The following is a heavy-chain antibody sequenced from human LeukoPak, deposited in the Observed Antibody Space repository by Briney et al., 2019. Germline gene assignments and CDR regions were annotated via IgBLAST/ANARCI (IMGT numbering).Heavy chain of an antibody. J-gene: IGHJ4*02. CDR2: IYYSGST. D-gene: IGHD3-16*01. V-gene: IGHV4-59*01. CDR1: GASISNYY. CDR3: TRGAGWLIDY. Sequence: SETLSLTCTVSGASISNYYWSWIRQPPGKGLEWIGYIYYSGSTNYNPSLESRVTISADTSKNQFSLKLNSMTTADTAVYYCTRGAGWLIDYWGQGILVTVSS.